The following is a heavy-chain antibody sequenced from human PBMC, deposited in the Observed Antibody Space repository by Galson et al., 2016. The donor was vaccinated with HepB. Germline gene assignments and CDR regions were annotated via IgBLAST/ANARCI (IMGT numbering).Heavy chain of an antibody. D-gene: IGHD2-21*02. J-gene: IGHJ4*02. Sequence: SLRLSCAASGFTFSRFGMHWVRQAPGKGLEWVGVISYDGGDKQYADSVKGRFTVSRDNSKNTLFLQMNSLRVEDTAVYYCAKLDCGRDCPRDDWGQGTQVTVSS. CDR1: GFTFSRFG. V-gene: IGHV3-30*19. CDR3: AKLDCGRDCPRDD. CDR2: ISYDGGDK.